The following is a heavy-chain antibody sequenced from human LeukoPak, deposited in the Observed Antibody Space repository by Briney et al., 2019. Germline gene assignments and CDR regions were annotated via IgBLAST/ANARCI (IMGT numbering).Heavy chain of an antibody. CDR2: INHSGST. CDR3: ARVPGGAVANTHFDY. V-gene: IGHV4-34*01. Sequence: SETLSLTCAVYGGSFSGYYWSWIRQPPGKGLEWIGEINHSGSTNYNPSLKSRVTISVDTSKNQFSLKLSSVTAADTAVYYCARVPGGAVANTHFDYWGQGTLVTVSS. J-gene: IGHJ4*02. CDR1: GGSFSGYY. D-gene: IGHD6-19*01.